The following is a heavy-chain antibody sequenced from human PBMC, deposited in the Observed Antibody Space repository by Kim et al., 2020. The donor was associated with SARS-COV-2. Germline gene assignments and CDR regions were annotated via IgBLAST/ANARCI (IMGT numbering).Heavy chain of an antibody. V-gene: IGHV3-11*04. D-gene: IGHD1-1*01. CDR2: ISSSGSTI. Sequence: GGSLRLSCAASGFTFSDYYMSWIRQAPGKGLEWVSYISSSGSTIYYADSVKGRFTISRDNAKNSLYLQMNSLRAEDTAVYYCARDGREGYRERYYYYGMDVWGQGTTVTVSS. CDR3: ARDGREGYRERYYYYGMDV. J-gene: IGHJ6*02. CDR1: GFTFSDYY.